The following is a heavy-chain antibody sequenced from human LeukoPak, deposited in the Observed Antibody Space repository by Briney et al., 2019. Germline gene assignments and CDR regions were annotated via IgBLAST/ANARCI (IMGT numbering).Heavy chain of an antibody. CDR2: ITASGHII. D-gene: IGHD1-1*01. CDR1: GFTFSTYA. Sequence: PGGSLRLSCAASGFTFSTYAMTWVRQAPGKGLEWVSGITASGHIINYADSVKGRFTISRDNSKNTLYLQMSSLRAEDTAVYYCAKDASNYFWYFDLWGRGTLVTVSS. V-gene: IGHV3-23*01. CDR3: AKDASNYFWYFDL. J-gene: IGHJ2*01.